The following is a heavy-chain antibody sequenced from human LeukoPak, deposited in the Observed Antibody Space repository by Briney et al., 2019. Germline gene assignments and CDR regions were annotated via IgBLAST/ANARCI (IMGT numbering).Heavy chain of an antibody. V-gene: IGHV1-18*04. D-gene: IGHD3-10*01. J-gene: IGHJ5*02. Sequence: GASVKVSCKASGYTFTSYGISWVRQAPGQGLEWMGWISAYNGNTNYAQELQGRVTMTTDTSTSTAYMELRSLRSDDTAVYYCARDHIGRGAILGNWFDPWGQGTLVTVSS. CDR2: ISAYNGNT. CDR3: ARDHIGRGAILGNWFDP. CDR1: GYTFTSYG.